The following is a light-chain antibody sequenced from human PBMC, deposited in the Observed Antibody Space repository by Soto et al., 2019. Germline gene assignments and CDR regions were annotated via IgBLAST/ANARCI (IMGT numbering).Light chain of an antibody. CDR2: DVS. CDR3: RSYTSSSTLV. J-gene: IGLJ3*02. V-gene: IGLV2-14*01. CDR1: SSDVGGYNY. Sequence: QSALTQPASASGSPGQSITISCTGTSSDVGGYNYVSWYQQHPGKAPKLMIYDVSNRPSGVSNRFSGSKSGNTASLTSAGLQAEDEADYYCRSYTSSSTLVFGGGTQLTVL.